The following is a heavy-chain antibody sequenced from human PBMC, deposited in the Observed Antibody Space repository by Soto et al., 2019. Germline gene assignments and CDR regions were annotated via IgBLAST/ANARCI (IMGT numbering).Heavy chain of an antibody. CDR3: AHSRVYYYDSSGYYAIPGY. J-gene: IGHJ4*02. CDR1: GFSLSTSGVG. D-gene: IGHD3-22*01. CDR2: IYWNDDK. V-gene: IGHV2-5*01. Sequence: QITLKESGPTLVKPTQTLTLTCTFSGFSLSTSGVGVGWIRQPPGKALEWLALIYWNDDKRYSPSLKSRLTITKDTSKNQVVLTMTNMDPVDTATYYCAHSRVYYYDSSGYYAIPGYWGQGILVTVSS.